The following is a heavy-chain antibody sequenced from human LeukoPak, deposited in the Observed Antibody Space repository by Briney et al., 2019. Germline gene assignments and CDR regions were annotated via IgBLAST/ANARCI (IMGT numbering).Heavy chain of an antibody. CDR1: GFTFSDYY. Sequence: PGGSLRLSCAASGFTFSDYYMSWIRQAPGKGLEWVSYISSSGSTIYYADSVKGRFTISRDNAKNSLYLQMNSLRAEDTAVYYCASHYCSAGSCYFDGWGQGTLVTVSS. CDR3: ASHYCSAGSCYFDG. D-gene: IGHD2-8*02. V-gene: IGHV3-11*01. J-gene: IGHJ4*02. CDR2: ISSSGSTI.